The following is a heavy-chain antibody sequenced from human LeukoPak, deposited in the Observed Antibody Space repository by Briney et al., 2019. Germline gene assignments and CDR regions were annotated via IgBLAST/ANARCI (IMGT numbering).Heavy chain of an antibody. D-gene: IGHD3-10*01. CDR1: GGSISSSSYY. J-gene: IGHJ6*03. CDR3: ARQAPYGSGIRYYYYMDV. CDR2: IYYSGST. V-gene: IGHV4-39*01. Sequence: SETLSLTCTVSGGSISSSSYYWGWIRQPPGKGLEWIGSIYYSGSTYYNPSLKSRVTISVDTSKNQFSLKLSSVTAADTAVYYCARQAPYGSGIRYYYYMDVWGKGTTVTISS.